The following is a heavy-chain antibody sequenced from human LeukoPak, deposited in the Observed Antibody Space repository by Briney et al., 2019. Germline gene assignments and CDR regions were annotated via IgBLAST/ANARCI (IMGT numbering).Heavy chain of an antibody. J-gene: IGHJ4*02. CDR1: GGSLSTSSYY. Sequence: SETLSLTCTVSGGSLSTSSYYWGWIRQPPGKXXXXIGSIYYSGSTFYNPSLKSRVTIFVDTSRNQFSLKLSSVTAADTAVYYCARHSSVLPFDYWGQGTLVAASS. CDR2: IYYSGST. D-gene: IGHD3-10*01. V-gene: IGHV4-39*01. CDR3: ARHSSVLPFDY.